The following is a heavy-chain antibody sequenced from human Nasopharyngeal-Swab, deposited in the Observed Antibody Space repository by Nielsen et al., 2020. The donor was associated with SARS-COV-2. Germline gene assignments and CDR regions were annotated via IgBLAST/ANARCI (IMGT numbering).Heavy chain of an antibody. V-gene: IGHV3-33*01. D-gene: IGHD1-26*01. Sequence: GGSLRLSCAASGFTFSSYGMHWVRQAPGKGLEWVAVIWYDGSNTYYADSVKGRFTISRDNSKNTLYLQMNSLRAEDAAVYYCARDIGVGATPQDYWGQGTLVTVSS. J-gene: IGHJ4*02. CDR1: GFTFSSYG. CDR2: IWYDGSNT. CDR3: ARDIGVGATPQDY.